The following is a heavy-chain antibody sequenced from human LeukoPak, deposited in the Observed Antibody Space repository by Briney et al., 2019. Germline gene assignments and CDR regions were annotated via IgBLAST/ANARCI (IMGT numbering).Heavy chain of an antibody. J-gene: IGHJ4*02. CDR1: GGSLSGYY. CDR2: INHSGST. Sequence: SETLSLTCAVDGGSLSGYYWSWIRQPPGKGLEWIGEINHSGSTNYNPSLKGRVTISVDTSKNQFSLKLSPVTAADTAVYYCARDPAMIWGAFDYWGQGTLVTVSS. D-gene: IGHD3-22*01. V-gene: IGHV4-34*01. CDR3: ARDPAMIWGAFDY.